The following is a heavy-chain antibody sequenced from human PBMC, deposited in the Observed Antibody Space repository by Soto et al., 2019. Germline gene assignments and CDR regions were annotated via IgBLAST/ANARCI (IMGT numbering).Heavy chain of an antibody. Sequence: GGSLRLSCGASGFTVTSHAMSWVRQAPGKGLEWVSSISGSGDGTYYGDSVKGRFTISRDSSSSILYLEMKNLRGEDTAVYFCTRSRRSILMVYGFGGMDVWGQGTTVTVSS. J-gene: IGHJ6*02. D-gene: IGHD2-8*01. CDR1: GFTVTSHA. V-gene: IGHV3-23*01. CDR2: ISGSGDGT. CDR3: TRSRRSILMVYGFGGMDV.